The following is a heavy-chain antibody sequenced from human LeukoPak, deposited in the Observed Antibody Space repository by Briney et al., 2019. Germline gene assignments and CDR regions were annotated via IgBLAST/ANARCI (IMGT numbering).Heavy chain of an antibody. D-gene: IGHD3-9*01. Sequence: GRSLRLSCAASGFTFSSYGMHWVRQAPGKWLEWVAFIRYDGSNKYYADSVKGRFTISRDNSKNTLYLQMNSLRAEDTAVYYCANGRSYYDILTGHTFDYYGMDVWGQGTTVTVSS. CDR1: GFTFSSYG. CDR3: ANGRSYYDILTGHTFDYYGMDV. CDR2: IRYDGSNK. V-gene: IGHV3-30*02. J-gene: IGHJ6*02.